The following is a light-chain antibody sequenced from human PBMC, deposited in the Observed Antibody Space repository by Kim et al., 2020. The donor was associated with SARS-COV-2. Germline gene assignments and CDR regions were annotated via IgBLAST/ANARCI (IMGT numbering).Light chain of an antibody. CDR1: NIGRKS. CDR2: YDG. V-gene: IGLV3-21*04. J-gene: IGLJ3*02. CDR3: QVWDSDSDHVV. Sequence: SYELTQPPSVSVAPGKTATLSCGGSNIGRKSVHWYQKKAGQAPILVIYYDGRRPSGIPDRFSGSNSGNTATLTISRVEAGDEAYYYCQVWDSDSDHVVFG.